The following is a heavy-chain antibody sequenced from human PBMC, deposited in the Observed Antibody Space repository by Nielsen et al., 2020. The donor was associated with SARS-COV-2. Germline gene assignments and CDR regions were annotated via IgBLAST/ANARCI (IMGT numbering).Heavy chain of an antibody. V-gene: IGHV3-21*01. J-gene: IGHJ4*02. CDR1: GFTFSIYS. CDR3: TRGFYSQSDC. CDR2: IDGTSSYI. D-gene: IGHD2-15*01. Sequence: GGSLRLSCAASGFTFSIYSMTWVRQAPGKGLEWVAAIDGTSSYIFYSELVKGRFTMSRDNGKNSLYLQMNTLRSEDTALYYCTRGFYSQSDCWGQGTLVTVSS.